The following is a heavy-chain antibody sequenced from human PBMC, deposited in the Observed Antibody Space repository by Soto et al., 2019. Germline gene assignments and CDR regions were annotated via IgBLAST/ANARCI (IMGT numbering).Heavy chain of an antibody. CDR1: GGSFSGYY. Sequence: SETLSLTCAVYGGSFSGYYWSWIRQPPGKGLGWIGEINHSGSTNYNPSLKSRVTISVDTSKNQFSLKLSSVTAADTAVYYCARAPRYYDYVWGSSRMAFDYWGQGTLVTVSS. CDR2: INHSGST. J-gene: IGHJ4*02. D-gene: IGHD3-16*01. V-gene: IGHV4-34*01. CDR3: ARAPRYYDYVWGSSRMAFDY.